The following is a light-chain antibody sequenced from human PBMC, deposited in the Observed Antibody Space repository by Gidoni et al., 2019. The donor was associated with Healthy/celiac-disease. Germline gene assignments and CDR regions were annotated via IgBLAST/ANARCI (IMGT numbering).Light chain of an antibody. CDR3: QQRSNWLT. Sequence: EIVLTQSPATLSLSPGERATLSCRASQSVSSYLAWYQQKPGQAPRLLSYDASNRATGIPARFSGSGSGTDFTLTISSLEPEDLAVYYCQQRSNWLTFGGGTKVEIK. CDR2: DAS. CDR1: QSVSSY. V-gene: IGKV3-11*01. J-gene: IGKJ4*01.